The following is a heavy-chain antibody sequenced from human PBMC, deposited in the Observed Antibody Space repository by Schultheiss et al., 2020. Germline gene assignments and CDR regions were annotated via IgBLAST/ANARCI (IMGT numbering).Heavy chain of an antibody. D-gene: IGHD2-2*01. J-gene: IGHJ6*02. V-gene: IGHV4-34*01. CDR1: GGSFSGYY. CDR2: INHSGST. CDR3: ARDVRVGPAATYYYYYGMDV. Sequence: SETLSLTCAVYGGSFSGYYWSWIRQPPGKGLEWIGEINHSGSTNYNPSLKSRVTISVDTSKNQFSLKLSSVTAADTAVYYCARDVRVGPAATYYYYYGMDVWGQGTTVTVSS.